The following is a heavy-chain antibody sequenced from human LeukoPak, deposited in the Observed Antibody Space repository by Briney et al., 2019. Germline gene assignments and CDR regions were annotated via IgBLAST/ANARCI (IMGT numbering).Heavy chain of an antibody. CDR2: ISGSGGST. V-gene: IGHV3-23*01. J-gene: IGHJ4*02. CDR1: GFTFSSYA. D-gene: IGHD3-22*01. CDR3: ARDEEGYDSSGYYVGVDY. Sequence: GGSLRLSCAASGFTFSSYAMSWVRQAPGKGLEWVSAISGSGGSTYYADSVKGRFTISRDNAKNSLYLQMNSLRAEDTAVYYCARDEEGYDSSGYYVGVDYWGQGTLVTVSS.